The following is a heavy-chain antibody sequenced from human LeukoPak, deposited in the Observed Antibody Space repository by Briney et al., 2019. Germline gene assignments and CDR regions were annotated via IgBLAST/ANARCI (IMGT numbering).Heavy chain of an antibody. D-gene: IGHD3-22*01. J-gene: IGHJ4*02. CDR3: ANTLRPTYYYDSSGYYPFDY. Sequence: GGSLRLSCAASGFTFSSYAMHWVRQAPGKGLEWVAVISYDGSNKYYADSVKGRFTISRDNSKNTLYLQMNSLRAEDTAVYYCANTLRPTYYYDSSGYYPFDYWGQGTLVTVSS. CDR2: ISYDGSNK. CDR1: GFTFSSYA. V-gene: IGHV3-30-3*01.